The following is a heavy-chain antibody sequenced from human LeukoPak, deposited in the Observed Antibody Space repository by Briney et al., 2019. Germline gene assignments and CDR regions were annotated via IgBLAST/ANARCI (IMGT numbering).Heavy chain of an antibody. D-gene: IGHD3-10*01. CDR2: INSDGSST. V-gene: IGHV3-74*01. Sequence: PGGSLRLSCAASGFTFSSYWMHWVRQAPGKGLVWVSRINSDGSSTSYADSVKGRFTISRDNAKNTLYLQMDSLRAEDTAVYYCYGSGSYLVANYYYYMDVWGKGTTVIVSS. CDR1: GFTFSSYW. CDR3: YGSGSYLVANYYYYMDV. J-gene: IGHJ6*03.